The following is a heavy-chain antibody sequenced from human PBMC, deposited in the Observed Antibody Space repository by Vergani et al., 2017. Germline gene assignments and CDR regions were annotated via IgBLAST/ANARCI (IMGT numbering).Heavy chain of an antibody. D-gene: IGHD2-8*02. Sequence: QVQLVQSGAEVKKPGSSVKVSCKASGGTFSSYAISWVRQAPGQGLEWRGGIIPIFGTANYAQKFQGRVTITADESTSTAYMGLSSLRSEDTVVSYCAGEGVGYCIGGASNWFYPGGQGSLVTVSS. V-gene: IGHV1-69*12. CDR3: AGEGVGYCIGGASNWFYP. CDR1: GGTFSSYA. J-gene: IGHJ5*02. CDR2: IIPIFGTA.